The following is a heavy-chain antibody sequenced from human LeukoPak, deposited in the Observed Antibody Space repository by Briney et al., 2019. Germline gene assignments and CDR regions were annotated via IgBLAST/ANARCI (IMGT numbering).Heavy chain of an antibody. CDR3: ARLYSTGCYGGPDN. CDR2: IYYSGST. CDR1: GGSISSYY. Sequence: SETLSLTCTVSGGSISSYYWSWIRQPPGKGLEWIGYIYYSGSTNYNPSLKSRVTISVDTSKNQFSLKLSSVTAADTAVYYCARLYSTGCYGGPDNWGQGTLVAVSS. V-gene: IGHV4-59*01. J-gene: IGHJ4*02. D-gene: IGHD6-19*01.